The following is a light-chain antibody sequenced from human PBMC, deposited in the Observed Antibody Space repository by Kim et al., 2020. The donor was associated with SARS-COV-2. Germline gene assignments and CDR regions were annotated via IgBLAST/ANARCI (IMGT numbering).Light chain of an antibody. CDR3: NSRDSSGINYV. J-gene: IGLJ1*01. CDR2: GKN. Sequence: SSELTQDPAVSVALGQTVRITCQGDSLRSYYASWYQQKPGQAPVLVIYGKNNRPSGIPDRFSGSSSGNTASLTITGAQAEDEADYYCNSRDSSGINYVFG. V-gene: IGLV3-19*01. CDR1: SLRSYY.